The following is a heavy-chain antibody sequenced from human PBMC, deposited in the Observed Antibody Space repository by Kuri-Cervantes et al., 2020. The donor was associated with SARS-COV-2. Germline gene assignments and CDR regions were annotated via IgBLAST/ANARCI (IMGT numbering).Heavy chain of an antibody. Sequence: SETLSLTCTVSGGSISSGGYYWSWNRQPPGKGLEWIGYIYHSGSTYYNPSLKSRVTISVDTSKNQFSLKLSSVTAADTAVYYCARRYGGHFHAVAAPGPYYFDYWGQGTLVTVSS. J-gene: IGHJ4*02. V-gene: IGHV4-30-2*05. CDR2: IYHSGST. D-gene: IGHD2-15*01. CDR3: ARRYGGHFHAVAAPGPYYFDY. CDR1: GGSISSGGYY.